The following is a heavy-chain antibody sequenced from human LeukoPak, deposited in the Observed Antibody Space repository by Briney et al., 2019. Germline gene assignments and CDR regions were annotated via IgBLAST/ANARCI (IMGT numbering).Heavy chain of an antibody. J-gene: IGHJ4*02. CDR3: ARERSRAVAVDY. CDR2: IYTSGST. D-gene: IGHD6-19*01. Sequence: SQTLSLTCTVSGGSISSGSYYWSWIRQLAGKGLEWIGRIYTSGSTNYNPAPKSRVTISVDTSKTQFYLKLSTVTAADTAVYYCARERSRAVAVDYWGQGTLVSVSS. V-gene: IGHV4-61*02. CDR1: GGSISSGSYY.